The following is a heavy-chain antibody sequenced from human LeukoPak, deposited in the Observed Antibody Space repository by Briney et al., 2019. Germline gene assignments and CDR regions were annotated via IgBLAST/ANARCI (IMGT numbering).Heavy chain of an antibody. J-gene: IGHJ4*02. CDR1: GFTFNNYW. CDR2: LRTDGART. Sequence: GGSLRLSCAASGFTFNNYWMHWVRQATGKGLEWVSRLRTDGARTNYADSVKGRFTISRDNTKNMLYLQMNSLRDEDTAVYYCSRDHPGSNSLDYWGQGTLVTVSS. D-gene: IGHD4-11*01. CDR3: SRDHPGSNSLDY. V-gene: IGHV3-74*01.